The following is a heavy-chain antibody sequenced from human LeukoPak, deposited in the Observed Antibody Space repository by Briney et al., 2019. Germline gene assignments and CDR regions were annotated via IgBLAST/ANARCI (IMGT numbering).Heavy chain of an antibody. CDR2: IYYSGST. CDR1: GGSISSYY. J-gene: IGHJ6*03. CDR3: ARDLVEYSSSRDYYYMDV. D-gene: IGHD6-6*01. Sequence: SETLSLTCTVSGGSISSYYWSWIRQPPGKGLEWIGYIYYSGSTNYNPSLKSRVTISVDTSKNQFSLKLSSVTAADTAVYYCARDLVEYSSSRDYYYMDVWGKGTTVTVSS. V-gene: IGHV4-59*01.